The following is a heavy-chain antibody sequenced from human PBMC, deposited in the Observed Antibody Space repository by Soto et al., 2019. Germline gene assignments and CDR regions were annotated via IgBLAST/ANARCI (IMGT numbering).Heavy chain of an antibody. CDR1: GFTVSSNY. CDR2: IYSGGST. V-gene: IGHV3-53*01. Sequence: LRLSCAASGFTVSSNYMSWVRQAPGKGLEWVSVIYSGGSTYYADSVKGRFTISRDNSKNTLYLQMNSLRAEDTAVYYCARGKGYYYDSSGYLDYWGQGTLVTVSS. J-gene: IGHJ4*02. D-gene: IGHD3-22*01. CDR3: ARGKGYYYDSSGYLDY.